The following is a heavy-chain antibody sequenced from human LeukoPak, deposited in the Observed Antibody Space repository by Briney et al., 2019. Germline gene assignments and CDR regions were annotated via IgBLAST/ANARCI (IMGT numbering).Heavy chain of an antibody. D-gene: IGHD1-1*01. CDR1: GFTFGNDW. V-gene: IGHV3-7*03. CDR2: IKRDVSER. J-gene: IGHJ4*02. CDR3: ARTTSFMFSY. Sequence: QSGGSQRLFCAVSGFTFGNDWMSWVRQTPGQWTEWVANIKRDVSERYYMASVDGRFTISRDNANSSLFLEMSSLRVEHTAVYYCARTTSFMFSYWGQGTLVTASS.